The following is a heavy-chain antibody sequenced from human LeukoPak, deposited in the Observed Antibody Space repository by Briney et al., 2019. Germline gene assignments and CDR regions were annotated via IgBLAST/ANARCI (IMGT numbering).Heavy chain of an antibody. V-gene: IGHV3-30*02. CDR1: GFTFSNFG. D-gene: IGHD1-7*01. J-gene: IGHJ4*02. CDR2: IRYDGSYA. CDR3: AKDRSWNFPYYLDH. Sequence: QPGGSLRLSCIASGFTFSNFGMHWVRQAPGKGLEWLAFIRYDGSYAYYADSVKGRFTISRDKSKDTLSLLMDSLRAEDTAVYYCAKDRSWNFPYYLDHWGQGTLVTVSS.